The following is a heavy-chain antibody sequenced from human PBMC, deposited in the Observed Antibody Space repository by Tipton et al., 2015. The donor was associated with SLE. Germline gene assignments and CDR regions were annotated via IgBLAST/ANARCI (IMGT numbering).Heavy chain of an antibody. CDR1: GGPISGYY. Sequence: TLSLTCTVSGGPISGYYWSWVRQPPGKGPEWIGYISFSGLTNYNPSVRSRVGTSMDTSKNQFSLQMSSVAAADTAVYYCSRRLTRYSGYDYFDYWGQGTLVTVSS. CDR2: ISFSGLT. J-gene: IGHJ4*02. D-gene: IGHD5-12*01. CDR3: SRRLTRYSGYDYFDY. V-gene: IGHV4-59*08.